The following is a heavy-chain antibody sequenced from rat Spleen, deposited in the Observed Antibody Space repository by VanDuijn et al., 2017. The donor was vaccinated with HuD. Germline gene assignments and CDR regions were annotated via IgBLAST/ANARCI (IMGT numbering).Heavy chain of an antibody. CDR3: TTDTFYDGTYYPGGFDY. V-gene: IGHV5-27*01. CDR2: ISTGGDNT. Sequence: EVQLVESGGGLVQPGRSLKLSCAASGFTFSNYYMAWVRQAPTKGLEWVAYISTGGDNTYYRDSVKGRFTISRDNAKSTLYRQLDSLRSEDTATYYCTTDTFYDGTYYPGGFDYWGQGVMVTVSS. CDR1: GFTFSNYY. D-gene: IGHD1-12*02. J-gene: IGHJ2*01.